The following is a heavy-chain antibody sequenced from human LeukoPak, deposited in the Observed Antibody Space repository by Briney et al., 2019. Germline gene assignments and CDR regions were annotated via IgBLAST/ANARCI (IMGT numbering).Heavy chain of an antibody. J-gene: IGHJ5*02. CDR1: GFTFSSYA. Sequence: PGASLRLSCAASGFTFSSYAMSWVRQAPGKGLERVSAISGSGGSTYYADSVKGRFTISRDNSKNTLYLQMNSLRAEDTAVYYCAKDHEIAVAGDWFDRWGQGTLVTVSS. D-gene: IGHD6-19*01. CDR3: AKDHEIAVAGDWFDR. V-gene: IGHV3-23*01. CDR2: ISGSGGST.